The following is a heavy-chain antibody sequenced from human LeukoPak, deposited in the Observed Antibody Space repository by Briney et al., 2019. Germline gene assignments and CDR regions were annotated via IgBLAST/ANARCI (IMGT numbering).Heavy chain of an antibody. CDR1: GGSISSYY. V-gene: IGHV4-59*01. CDR3: ARTPLESDSSGYYFYFDY. CDR2: IYYSGST. J-gene: IGHJ4*02. Sequence: SETLSLTCTVSGGSISSYYWSWIRQPPGKGLEWIGYIYYSGSTNYNPSLKSRVTISVDTSKNQFSLKLSSVTAADTAVYYCARTPLESDSSGYYFYFDYWGQGTLVTVSS. D-gene: IGHD3-22*01.